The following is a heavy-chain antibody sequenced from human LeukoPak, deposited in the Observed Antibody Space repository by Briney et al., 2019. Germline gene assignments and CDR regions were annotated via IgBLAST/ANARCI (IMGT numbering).Heavy chain of an antibody. CDR3: ARDRLYGDYDSNFDY. D-gene: IGHD4-17*01. Sequence: PGGSLRLSCAASGFTFSSYSINWVRQAPWKGLEWVSSISGNGHYIFYTDSMKGRFTISRDNAKNSVYLQMDNLRVEDTALYYCARDRLYGDYDSNFDYWGQGTLVTVSS. V-gene: IGHV3-21*06. CDR1: GFTFSSYS. J-gene: IGHJ4*02. CDR2: ISGNGHYI.